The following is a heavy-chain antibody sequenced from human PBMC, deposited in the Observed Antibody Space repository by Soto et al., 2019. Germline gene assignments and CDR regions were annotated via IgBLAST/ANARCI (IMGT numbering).Heavy chain of an antibody. CDR1: GGSFSGYY. CDR3: PRGRGRRGSYPGRWFDP. J-gene: IGHJ5*02. CDR2: IDHSGST. Sequence: PSETLSLTCAVYGGSFSGYYWSWIRQPPGKGLEWIGEIDHSGSTNYNPSLKSRVTISVDTSKNQFSLKLISVTAADTAVYYCPRGRGRRGSYPGRWFDPWGQGTLVTVSS. D-gene: IGHD1-26*01. V-gene: IGHV4-34*01.